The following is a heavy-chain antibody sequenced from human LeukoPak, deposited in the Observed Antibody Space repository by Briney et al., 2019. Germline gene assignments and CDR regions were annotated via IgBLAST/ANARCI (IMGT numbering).Heavy chain of an antibody. CDR3: ARGYGETSTR. D-gene: IGHD4-17*01. J-gene: IGHJ4*02. CDR2: IYYSGST. CDR1: GGSISSYY. Sequence: SETLSLTCTVSGGSISSYYWSWIRQPPGEGLEWIGYIYYSGSTNFNPSLKSRVTISVDTSKNQFSLKLSSVTAADTAVYYCARGYGETSTRWGQGTLVTVSS. V-gene: IGHV4-59*01.